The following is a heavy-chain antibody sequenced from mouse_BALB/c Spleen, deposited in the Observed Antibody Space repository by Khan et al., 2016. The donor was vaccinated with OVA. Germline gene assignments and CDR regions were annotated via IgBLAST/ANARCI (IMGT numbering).Heavy chain of an antibody. V-gene: IGHV5-6-3*01. D-gene: IGHD3-3*01. Sequence: EVQLVESGGGLVQPGGSLKLSCAASGFTFSSYGMSWVRQTPDKRLELVATINSNGGSTYYPDSVKGRFTISRDNAKNTLYLPMSSLKSEDTAMYYCARRARTINGGQGTTLTVSS. J-gene: IGHJ2*01. CDR1: GFTFSSYG. CDR3: ARRARTIN. CDR2: INSNGGST.